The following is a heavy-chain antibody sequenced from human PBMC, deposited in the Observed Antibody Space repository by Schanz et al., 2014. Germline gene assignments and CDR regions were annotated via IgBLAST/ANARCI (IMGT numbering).Heavy chain of an antibody. J-gene: IGHJ4*01. Sequence: EVQLLESGGGLVEPGGSLRLSCAASGFSFSSYAMGWVRQARGKGLEWVSAMNESHSTIYYADSVMGRVTISRDNAENTLFLQMNSLGAEDTARYYCARKVVATIGGYYDNWGQGTMVIVSS. CDR2: MNESHSTI. CDR1: GFSFSSYA. CDR3: ARKVVATIGGYYDN. V-gene: IGHV3-23*01. D-gene: IGHD5-12*01.